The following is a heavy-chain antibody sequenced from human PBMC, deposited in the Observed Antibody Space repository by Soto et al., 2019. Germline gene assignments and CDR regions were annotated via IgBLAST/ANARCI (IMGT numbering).Heavy chain of an antibody. CDR2: VSAYNRNS. D-gene: IGHD1-26*01. CDR1: GYTFRNYG. V-gene: IGHV1-18*01. Sequence: QVQLVQSGSEVKKPGASVRVTCKDSGYTFRNYGISWVREAPGQGLEWMGWVSAYNRNSNYAQKFEDRVIMTADTATSTAYLELRGLRSDDTAIYYCARDRQWEPLLYWGQGTLVTVSS. CDR3: ARDRQWEPLLY. J-gene: IGHJ4*02.